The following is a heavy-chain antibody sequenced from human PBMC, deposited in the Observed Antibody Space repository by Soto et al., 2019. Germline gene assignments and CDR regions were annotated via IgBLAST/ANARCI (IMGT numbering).Heavy chain of an antibody. Sequence: LRRTLSLTCGVSGGTVASSHWWSWVRQSPSRGLEWIGNVYHTGDTNFNPSLQSRVTFSVDKSNNQFSLRLTSLAAADTAVYFCAREIVTAGGNNYFDPWGPGTLVTVSS. V-gene: IGHV4-4*01. CDR2: VYHTGDT. CDR3: AREIVTAGGNNYFDP. D-gene: IGHD2-21*02. J-gene: IGHJ5*02. CDR1: GGTVASSHW.